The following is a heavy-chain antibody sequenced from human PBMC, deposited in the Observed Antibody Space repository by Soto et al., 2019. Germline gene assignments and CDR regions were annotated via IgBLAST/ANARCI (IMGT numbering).Heavy chain of an antibody. CDR3: ASTYSTSWYWFDP. V-gene: IGHV2-26*04. J-gene: IGHJ5*02. D-gene: IGHD6-13*01. CDR2: IFSNDEK. CDR1: GFSLSNAGLG. Sequence: QVTVKESGPVLVKPTETLTLTCTVSGFSLSNAGLGVSWIRQPPGKALECLAHIFSNDEKSYSKSLKSRLTISKDTSKSQVVLIMTNMDPVDTATYYCASTYSTSWYWFDPWGQGTLVTVSS.